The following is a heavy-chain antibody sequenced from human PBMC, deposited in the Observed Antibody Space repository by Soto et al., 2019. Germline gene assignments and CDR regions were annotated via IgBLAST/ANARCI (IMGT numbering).Heavy chain of an antibody. CDR2: IIPILGIA. J-gene: IGHJ4*02. V-gene: IGHV1-69*02. CDR1: GGTFSSYT. Sequence: GASVKVSCKASGGTFSSYTISWVRQAPGQGLEWMGRIIPILGIANYAQKFQGRVTITADKSTSTAYMEMSSLRSEDTAVYYRASTKLERRSPRTIKFDYWGQGTLVTVSS. CDR3: ASTKLERRSPRTIKFDY. D-gene: IGHD1-1*01.